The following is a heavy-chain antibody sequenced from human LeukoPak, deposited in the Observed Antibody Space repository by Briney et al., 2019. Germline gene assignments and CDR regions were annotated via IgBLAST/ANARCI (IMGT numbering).Heavy chain of an antibody. CDR2: IYSGGST. D-gene: IGHD3-22*01. Sequence: GGSLRLSCAASGFTVSSNYMSWVRQAPGKGLEWVSVIYSGGSTYYADSVKGRFTISRDNSKNTLYLQMNSLRAEDTAVYYCAKSRDFYYYDSSGYRDAFDIWGQGTMVTVSS. J-gene: IGHJ3*02. V-gene: IGHV3-53*01. CDR1: GFTVSSNY. CDR3: AKSRDFYYYDSSGYRDAFDI.